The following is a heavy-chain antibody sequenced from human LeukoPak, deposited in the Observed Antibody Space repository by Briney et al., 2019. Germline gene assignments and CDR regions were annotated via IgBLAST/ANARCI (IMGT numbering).Heavy chain of an antibody. CDR1: GDSVSSNSAA. Sequence: SQTLSLTCAISGDSVSSNSAAWNWIRQSPSRGLEWLGRTYYRSKWYNDYAVSVKSRITINPDTSKNQFSLQLNSVTPEDTAVYYCARGVGGSGWYGYYYYYMDVWGKGTTVTISS. CDR3: ARGVGGSGWYGYYYYYMDV. CDR2: TYYRSKWYN. D-gene: IGHD6-19*01. J-gene: IGHJ6*03. V-gene: IGHV6-1*01.